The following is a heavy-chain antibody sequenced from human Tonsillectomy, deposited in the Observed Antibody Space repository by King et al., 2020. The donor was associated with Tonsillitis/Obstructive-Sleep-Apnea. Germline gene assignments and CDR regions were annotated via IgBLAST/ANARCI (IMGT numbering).Heavy chain of an antibody. J-gene: IGHJ4*02. CDR3: AAIGVGSSSSTFDY. D-gene: IGHD6-6*01. Sequence: VQLVESGGGLVQPGGSLRLSCAASGFTFSSYAMSWVRQAPGKGLEWVAAISSSGGSTYYADSVKGRFTISRDNSKNTLYLQMNSLRAEDTAVYYCAAIGVGSSSSTFDYWGQGTLVTVSS. CDR2: ISSSGGST. CDR1: GFTFSSYA. V-gene: IGHV3-23*04.